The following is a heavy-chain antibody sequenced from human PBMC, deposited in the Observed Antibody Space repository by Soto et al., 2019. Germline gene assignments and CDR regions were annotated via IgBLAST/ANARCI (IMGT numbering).Heavy chain of an antibody. CDR1: GGSINSHY. CDR3: ARAFGSTMPSLF. V-gene: IGHV4-59*11. CDR2: IYYSGST. D-gene: IGHD2-2*01. J-gene: IGHJ4*02. Sequence: SETLSLTCTVSGGSINSHYWSWIRQPPGKGLEWIGYIYYSGSTNYNPSLKSRVTMSIDTSKNQFSLKLSSVTAADTAVYYCARAFGSTMPSLFWGQGTLVTVSS.